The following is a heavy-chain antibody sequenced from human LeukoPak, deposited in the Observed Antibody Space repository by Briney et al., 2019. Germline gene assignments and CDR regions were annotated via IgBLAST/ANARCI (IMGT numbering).Heavy chain of an antibody. J-gene: IGHJ4*02. CDR1: GFTFSSYG. Sequence: PGGSLRLSCAASGFTFSSYGMSWVRQAPGKGLEWVGCIRSKAYGGTTEYAASVKGRFTISRDDSKSIAYLQVNSLKTEDTAVYYCTRGYDILTGYRTFYFDYWGQGTLVTVSS. CDR3: TRGYDILTGYRTFYFDY. D-gene: IGHD3-9*01. V-gene: IGHV3-49*04. CDR2: IRSKAYGGTT.